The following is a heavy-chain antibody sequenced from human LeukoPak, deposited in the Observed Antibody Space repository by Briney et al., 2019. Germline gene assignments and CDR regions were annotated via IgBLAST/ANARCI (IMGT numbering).Heavy chain of an antibody. CDR2: IYPGDSDT. D-gene: IGHD3-16*02. Sequence: HGESLKISCKGSGYTFTNSWIGWVRQTPGKGLEWMGSIYPGDSDTRYSPSFQGQVTISADNSINTAFLHWSSLKASDTAMCYCGRSPTSLSNPYYFDNWGQGTLVTVSS. CDR1: GYTFTNSW. J-gene: IGHJ4*02. V-gene: IGHV5-51*01. CDR3: GRSPTSLSNPYYFDN.